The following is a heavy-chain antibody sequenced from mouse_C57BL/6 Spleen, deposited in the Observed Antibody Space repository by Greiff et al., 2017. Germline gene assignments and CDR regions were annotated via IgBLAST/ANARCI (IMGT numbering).Heavy chain of an antibody. Sequence: QVQLQQSGPELVKPGASVKISCKASGYAFSSSWMNWVKQRPGKGLERIGRIYPGDGDTNYNGKFKGKATLTADKSSSTAYMQLSSLTSEDSAVYFCARSYYYGSSYYAMDYWGQGTSVTVSS. D-gene: IGHD1-1*01. CDR1: GYAFSSSW. CDR2: IYPGDGDT. V-gene: IGHV1-82*01. CDR3: ARSYYYGSSYYAMDY. J-gene: IGHJ4*01.